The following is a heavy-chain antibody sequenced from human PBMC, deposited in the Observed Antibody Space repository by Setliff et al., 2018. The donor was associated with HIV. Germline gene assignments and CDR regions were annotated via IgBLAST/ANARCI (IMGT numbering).Heavy chain of an antibody. V-gene: IGHV4-30-4*08. Sequence: LSLTCPVSGGSISSGDYYWSWIRQPPGKGLEWIGYIYYSGSIYYNPSLKSRVTISIDTSKNQFSLKLSSVTAADTAVNYCARAPLSRLRSYYYYYGMDVWGQGTTVTVSS. D-gene: IGHD4-17*01. CDR2: IYYSGSI. CDR3: ARAPLSRLRSYYYYYGMDV. J-gene: IGHJ6*02. CDR1: GGSISSGDYY.